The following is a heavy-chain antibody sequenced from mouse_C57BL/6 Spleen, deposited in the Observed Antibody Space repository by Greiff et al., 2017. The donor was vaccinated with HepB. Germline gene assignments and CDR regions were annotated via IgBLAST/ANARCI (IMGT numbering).Heavy chain of an antibody. J-gene: IGHJ3*01. Sequence: EVQLQQSGAELVKPGASVKLSCTASGFNIKDYYMHWVKQRTEQCLAWIGRIAPEDVDTKSAPKLQGKATITADTSSNTAYLQLSSLTSEDTAVYYCASAGDGYYDRFAYWGQGTLVTVSA. CDR3: ASAGDGYYDRFAY. D-gene: IGHD2-3*01. CDR2: IAPEDVDT. CDR1: GFNIKDYY. V-gene: IGHV14-2*01.